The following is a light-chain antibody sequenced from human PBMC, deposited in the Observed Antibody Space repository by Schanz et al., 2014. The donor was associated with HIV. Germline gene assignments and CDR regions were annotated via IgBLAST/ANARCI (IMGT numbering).Light chain of an antibody. V-gene: IGLV1-40*01. CDR1: SSNIGAGYH. CDR2: GNS. J-gene: IGLJ2*01. Sequence: QSVLTQPPSVSGAPGQRVTISCTGSSSNIGAGYHVQWYQQLPGTAPKLLIYGNSNRPSGVPDRFSGSKSGQSATLAIIGLQAGDEADYYCGAWDSGRRAVVFGGGTKLTVL. CDR3: GAWDSGRRAVV.